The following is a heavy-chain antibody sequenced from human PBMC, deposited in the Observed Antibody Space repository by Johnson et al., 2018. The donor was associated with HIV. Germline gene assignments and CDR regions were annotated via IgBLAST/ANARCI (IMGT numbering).Heavy chain of an antibody. J-gene: IGHJ3*02. CDR1: GFTFSSYW. V-gene: IGHV3-7*03. CDR3: AKDMGEIVGAKLNAFDI. D-gene: IGHD1-26*01. Sequence: VQLVESGGGLVQPGGSLRLSCAASGFTFSSYWMSWVRQHPGKGLEWVANIKQDGSEKYYVDSVKGRLTISRDNAKNSLYLQMNSLRAEDTALYYCAKDMGEIVGAKLNAFDIWGQGTMVTVSS. CDR2: IKQDGSEK.